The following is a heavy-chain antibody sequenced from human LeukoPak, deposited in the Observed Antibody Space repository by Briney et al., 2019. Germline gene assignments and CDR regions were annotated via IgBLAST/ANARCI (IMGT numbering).Heavy chain of an antibody. D-gene: IGHD6-6*01. CDR1: GFSNYS. CDR3: AREAASYSSSHYYLYMDV. V-gene: IGHV3-21*01. CDR2: ISRSNSYI. J-gene: IGHJ6*03. Sequence: GGSLRLSCAASGFSNYSMNWVRQAPGKGLEWVSSISRSNSYIYYADSVKGRFTISRDNAKNSLYLQMNSLRAEVTAVYYCAREAASYSSSHYYLYMDVWGKGTTVTVSS.